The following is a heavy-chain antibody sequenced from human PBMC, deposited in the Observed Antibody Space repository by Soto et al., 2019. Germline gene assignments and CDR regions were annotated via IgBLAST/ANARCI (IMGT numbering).Heavy chain of an antibody. Sequence: PVGSLRLSCAASGFTFANAWINWVRQAPGKGLEWVGRIKSKNDGGTTDFAAPVKDRFAISRDDSRNLVYLQMNSLKSEDTAVKYCTTDPYFTGTKVRFDYWGHGTLVTVSS. V-gene: IGHV3-15*07. CDR3: TTDPYFTGTKVRFDY. CDR1: GFTFANAW. J-gene: IGHJ4*01. D-gene: IGHD1-1*01. CDR2: IKSKNDGGTT.